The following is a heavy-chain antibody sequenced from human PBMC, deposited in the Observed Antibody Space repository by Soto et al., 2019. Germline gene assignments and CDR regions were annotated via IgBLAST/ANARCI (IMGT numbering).Heavy chain of an antibody. V-gene: IGHV1-3*01. CDR3: ARDGAVAGNSNFDY. CDR1: GYTFGNYG. CDR2: INAGNRNT. J-gene: IGHJ4*02. D-gene: IGHD6-19*01. Sequence: QVQLVQSGAEVKRPGASVKVSCKASGYTFGNYGIHWVRQAPGQRPEWMGWINAGNRNTKYSPRFQDRVTITRDTYASTAYMEVSRLTYEDTAVYFCARDGAVAGNSNFDYWGQGTLVTVSS.